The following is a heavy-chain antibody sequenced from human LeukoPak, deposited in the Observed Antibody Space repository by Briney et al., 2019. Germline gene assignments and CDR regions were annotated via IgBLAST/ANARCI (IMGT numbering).Heavy chain of an antibody. J-gene: IGHJ4*02. CDR2: VSSSGGST. CDR1: GFTFSSYA. Sequence: GGSLRLSCAASGFTFSSYAMSWVRQAPGRGLEWVSVVSSSGGSTYYADSVKGRFTISRDNSKNTLYLQMNSLRAEDTAVYYCAKDQSGGYLYFDYWGQGTLVTVSS. CDR3: AKDQSGGYLYFDY. D-gene: IGHD3-22*01. V-gene: IGHV3-23*01.